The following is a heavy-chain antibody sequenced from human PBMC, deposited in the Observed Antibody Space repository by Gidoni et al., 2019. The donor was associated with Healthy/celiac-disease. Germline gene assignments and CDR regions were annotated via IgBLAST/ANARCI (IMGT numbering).Heavy chain of an antibody. CDR1: GASIRSVDSY. CDR3: ARTTVTTHHYYYYMDV. J-gene: IGHJ6*03. Sequence: QFQLQESGPGLVKPSQTLSLTCTVSGASIRSVDSYWSWIRQPPGKGLEWIGYIKYSGSTYYNPSLKSRVTISVDTSKNQFSLKLSSVTAADTAVYYCARTTVTTHHYYYYMDVWGKGTTVTVSS. V-gene: IGHV4-30-4*01. CDR2: IKYSGST. D-gene: IGHD4-17*01.